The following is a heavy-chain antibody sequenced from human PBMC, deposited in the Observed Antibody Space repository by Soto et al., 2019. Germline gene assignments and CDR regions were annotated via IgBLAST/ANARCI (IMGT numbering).Heavy chain of an antibody. V-gene: IGHV5-10-1*01. D-gene: IGHD3-16*02. Sequence: GESLKISCKGSGYSFTSYWISWVRQMPGKGLEWMGRIDPSDSYTNYSPSFQGHVTISADKSISTAYLQWSSLKASDTAMYYCASSLHLGELSLYGAAFDIWGQGTMVTVSS. CDR3: ASSLHLGELSLYGAAFDI. J-gene: IGHJ3*02. CDR2: IDPSDSYT. CDR1: GYSFTSYW.